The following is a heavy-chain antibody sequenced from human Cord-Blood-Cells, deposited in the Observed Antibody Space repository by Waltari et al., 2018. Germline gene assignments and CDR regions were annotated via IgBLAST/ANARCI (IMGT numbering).Heavy chain of an antibody. V-gene: IGHV4-39*01. Sequence: QLQLQESGPGLVKPSETLSLTCTVSGGSISSSSYYWGWIRQPQGKGLGWCGIINYSGSTYYTPSRKSRVTISVDTSKNQCSLKLSSVTAADTAVYYCARLHRWELQVDYWGQGTLVTVSS. J-gene: IGHJ4*02. CDR2: INYSGST. CDR1: GGSISSSSYY. CDR3: ARLHRWELQVDY. D-gene: IGHD1-26*01.